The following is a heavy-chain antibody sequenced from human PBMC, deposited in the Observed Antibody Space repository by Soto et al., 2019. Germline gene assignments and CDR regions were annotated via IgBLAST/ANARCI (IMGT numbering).Heavy chain of an antibody. CDR1: GYTFTSYA. CDR2: INAGNGNT. CDR3: ARDYGSGSYYKYYYGMDV. Sequence: GASVKVSCKASGYTFTSYAMHWVRQAPGQRLEWMGWINAGNGNTKYSQKFQGRVTITRDTSASTAYMELSSLRSEDTAVYYCARDYGSGSYYKYYYGMDVWGQGTTVTVSS. V-gene: IGHV1-3*01. J-gene: IGHJ6*02. D-gene: IGHD3-10*01.